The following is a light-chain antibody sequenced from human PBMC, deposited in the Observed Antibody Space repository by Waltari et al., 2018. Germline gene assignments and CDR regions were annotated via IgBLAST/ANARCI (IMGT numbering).Light chain of an antibody. CDR2: TAS. Sequence: IHLTPSPSSFSASLPDRLPLTCRAQQGISNFLHWYQQKTGKAPKLRIYTASTLQSGVPSRFSGDGSGTEFTLTISSLQPEDFATYYCQQSDSVPGTFGPGTKVDV. CDR3: QQSDSVPGT. J-gene: IGKJ3*01. CDR1: QGISNF. V-gene: IGKV1-39*01.